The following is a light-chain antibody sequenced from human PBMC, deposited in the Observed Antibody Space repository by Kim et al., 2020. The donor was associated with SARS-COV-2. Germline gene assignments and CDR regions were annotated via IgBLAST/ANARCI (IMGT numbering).Light chain of an antibody. J-gene: IGLJ2*01. CDR3: CSFAGSYNLI. V-gene: IGLV2-11*01. CDR2: DVT. Sequence: HSVPISYIGTRSYVGGYNYVSWYQHHPGKAPQLIIYDVTKPPSGVPGRFSGSKSGNTASLTISGLQTEDEADYHCCSFAGSYNLIFGGGTKLTVL. CDR1: RSYVGGYNY.